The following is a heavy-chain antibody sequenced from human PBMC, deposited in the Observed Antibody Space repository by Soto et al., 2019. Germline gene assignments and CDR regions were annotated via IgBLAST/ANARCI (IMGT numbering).Heavy chain of an antibody. CDR3: ARHHFYCTGGSCYLQAYHYYGLDV. Sequence: SETLSLTCAVYGGSFSSSSHYWGWIRQPPGKGLEWLGTMFYFGSTYYNTSLESRVTISVDPSKNQFSLKLSSVTAADTAVYYCARHHFYCTGGSCYLQAYHYYGLDVWGQGTTVTVSS. CDR1: GGSFSSSSHY. J-gene: IGHJ6*02. D-gene: IGHD2-15*01. V-gene: IGHV4-39*01. CDR2: MFYFGST.